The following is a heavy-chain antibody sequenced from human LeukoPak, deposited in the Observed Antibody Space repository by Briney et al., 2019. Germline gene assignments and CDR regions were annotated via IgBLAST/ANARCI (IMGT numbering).Heavy chain of an antibody. J-gene: IGHJ5*02. V-gene: IGHV6-1*01. CDR2: TYYTSKWYN. Sequence: SQTLSLTCAISGDSVSTKSATWNWIRQSPSRGLEWLGRTYYTSKWYNDHAVSVKSRITINPDTSKNQFSLQLNSVTPEDTAVYYCAREGWFGEPPSHWFDPWGQGILVTVSS. CDR1: GDSVSTKSAT. D-gene: IGHD3-10*01. CDR3: AREGWFGEPPSHWFDP.